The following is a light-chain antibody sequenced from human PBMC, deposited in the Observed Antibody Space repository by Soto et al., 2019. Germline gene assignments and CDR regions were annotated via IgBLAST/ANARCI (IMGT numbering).Light chain of an antibody. J-gene: IGLJ7*01. Sequence: QSALTQPASVSGSPGQSITISCTGTSSDVGGYNYVSWYQHLPGTAPKLLIYINDQRPSGVPGRFSASTSGTSASLAISGLQSDDEADYYCATWDDDLNAAVFGGGTQLTVL. CDR1: SSDVGGYNY. CDR3: ATWDDDLNAAV. V-gene: IGLV2-14*03. CDR2: IND.